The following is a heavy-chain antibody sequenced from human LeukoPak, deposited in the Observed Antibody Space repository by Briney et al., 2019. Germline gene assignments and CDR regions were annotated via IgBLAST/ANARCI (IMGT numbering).Heavy chain of an antibody. CDR1: GFTFSSYA. CDR3: AKAGSTPYYYYYYGMDV. J-gene: IGHJ6*02. D-gene: IGHD5/OR15-5a*01. Sequence: GGSLRLSCAASGFTFSSYAMSWVRQAPGKGLEWVSAISGSGGSTYYADSVKGRFTISRDNSKNTLYLQMNSLRAEDTAVYYCAKAGSTPYYYYYYGMDVWGQGTTVTVSS. V-gene: IGHV3-23*01. CDR2: ISGSGGST.